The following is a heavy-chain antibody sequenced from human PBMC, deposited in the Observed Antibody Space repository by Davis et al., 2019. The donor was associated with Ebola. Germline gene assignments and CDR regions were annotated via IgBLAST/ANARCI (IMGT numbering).Heavy chain of an antibody. J-gene: IGHJ4*02. CDR2: IDYRGGYT. Sequence: GGSLRLSCAASGFTFSSYAMRWVRQAPGRGLEWVSTIDYRGGYTNYPDSVKGRFTISRDNSKNILYLRMNRLRAEDTAVYYRVKGYCVGGACSRYFESWGQGVLVAVSS. D-gene: IGHD2-21*02. V-gene: IGHV3-23*01. CDR1: GFTFSSYA. CDR3: VKGYCVGGACSRYFES.